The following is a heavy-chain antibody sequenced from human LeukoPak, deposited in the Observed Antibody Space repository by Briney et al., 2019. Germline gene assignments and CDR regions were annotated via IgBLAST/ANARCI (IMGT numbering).Heavy chain of an antibody. J-gene: IGHJ5*02. Sequence: SETLSLTCAVYGGSFSGYYWSWIRQPPGKGLEWIGEINHSGSTNYNPSLKSRVTISVDTSKNQFSPKLSSVTAADTAVYYCARGKPSGRFNWFDPWGQGTLVTVSS. CDR2: INHSGST. V-gene: IGHV4-34*01. CDR3: ARGKPSGRFNWFDP. D-gene: IGHD3-16*01. CDR1: GGSFSGYY.